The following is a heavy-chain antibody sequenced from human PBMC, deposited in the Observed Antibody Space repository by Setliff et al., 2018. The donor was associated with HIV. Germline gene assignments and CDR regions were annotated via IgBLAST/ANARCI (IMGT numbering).Heavy chain of an antibody. CDR2: IKEDGSET. Sequence: PGGSLRLSCAASGFTFSSYWMTWVRQAPGKGLEWVANIKEDGSETFYVDSVKGRFTMSRDNAKNSVFLEMNSLKVEDTALYYCARDATRGGDFDFWGQGTLVTSPQ. J-gene: IGHJ4*02. CDR1: GFTFSSYW. D-gene: IGHD1-26*01. CDR3: ARDATRGGDFDF. V-gene: IGHV3-7*01.